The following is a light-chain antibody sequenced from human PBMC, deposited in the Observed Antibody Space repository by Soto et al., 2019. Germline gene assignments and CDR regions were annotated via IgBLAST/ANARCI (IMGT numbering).Light chain of an antibody. J-gene: IGLJ2*01. V-gene: IGLV2-14*01. CDR3: SSYTSSSTLV. CDR2: DVS. Sequence: QSALTQPASVSGSPGQSITISCTGTSSDVGGYNYVSWYQQHPGKAPKLMIYDVSNRPSGVSNRFSGSKSGNTASLTISGLQVEDEADYYCSSYTSSSTLVFGGGTKLTV. CDR1: SSDVGGYNY.